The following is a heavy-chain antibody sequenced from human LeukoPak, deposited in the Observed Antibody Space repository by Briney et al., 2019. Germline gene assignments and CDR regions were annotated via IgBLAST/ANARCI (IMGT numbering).Heavy chain of an antibody. CDR1: GFTFSSYA. J-gene: IGHJ4*02. Sequence: GGSLRLSCAASGFTFSSYAMSWVRQAPGKGLEWVSAISGSGGSTYYADSVKGRFTISRDNSKNTLYLQMNSLRAEDTAVYYCAKLGAHGSGRPNFDYWGQGTLVTVSS. CDR3: AKLGAHGSGRPNFDY. V-gene: IGHV3-23*01. CDR2: ISGSGGST. D-gene: IGHD3-10*01.